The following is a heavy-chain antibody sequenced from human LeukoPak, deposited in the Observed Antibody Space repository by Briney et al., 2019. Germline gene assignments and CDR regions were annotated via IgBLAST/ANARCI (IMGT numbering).Heavy chain of an antibody. CDR1: RGTFSSYA. Sequence: SVKVSCKASRGTFSSYAISWVRQAPGQGLEWMGGIIPIFGTANYAQKFQGRVTITTDESTSTAYMELSSLRSEDTAVYYCARSGSSWYSWFDPWGQGTLVTVSS. J-gene: IGHJ5*02. CDR2: IIPIFGTA. V-gene: IGHV1-69*05. D-gene: IGHD6-13*01. CDR3: ARSGSSWYSWFDP.